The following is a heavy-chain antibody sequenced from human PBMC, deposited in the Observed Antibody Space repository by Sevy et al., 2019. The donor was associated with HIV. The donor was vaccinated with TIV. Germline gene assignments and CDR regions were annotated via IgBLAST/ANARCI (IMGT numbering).Heavy chain of an antibody. V-gene: IGHV3-43*01. D-gene: IGHD2-15*01. J-gene: IGHJ6*03. Sequence: GGSLRLSCAASGFTFDDYTMHWVRQAPGKGLEWVSLISWDGGSTYYADSVKGRFTISRDNSKNSLYLQMNSLRTEDTALYYCAKGYCSGGSCSSGVYYYYMDVWGKGTTVTVSS. CDR3: AKGYCSGGSCSSGVYYYYMDV. CDR2: ISWDGGST. CDR1: GFTFDDYT.